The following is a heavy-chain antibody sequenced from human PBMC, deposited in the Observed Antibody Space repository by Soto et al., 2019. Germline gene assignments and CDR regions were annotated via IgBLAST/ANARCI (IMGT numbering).Heavy chain of an antibody. CDR1: GFTFSDYY. CDR2: ISSSGSTI. V-gene: IGHV3-11*01. Sequence: GGSLRLSCVASGFTFSDYYMSWIRQAPGKGLEWVSYISSSGSTIYYADSVKGRFTISRDNAKNSLYLQMNSLRAEDTAVYYCARGSSSLLWFGELVNWFDPWGQGTLVTVSS. J-gene: IGHJ5*02. D-gene: IGHD3-10*01. CDR3: ARGSSSLLWFGELVNWFDP.